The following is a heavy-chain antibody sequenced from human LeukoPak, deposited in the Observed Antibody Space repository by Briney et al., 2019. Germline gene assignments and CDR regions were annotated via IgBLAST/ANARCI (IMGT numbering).Heavy chain of an antibody. CDR1: GGSISSYY. V-gene: IGHV4-59*01. CDR2: IYYSGST. J-gene: IGHJ6*04. D-gene: IGHD2/OR15-2a*01. Sequence: PSETLSLTCTVSGGSISSYYWSWIRQPPGKGLEWIGYIYYSGSTNYNPSLKSRVTISVDTSKNQFSLKLSSVTAADTAVYYCARVGHRRFLDVWGKGTTATISS. CDR3: ARVGHRRFLDV.